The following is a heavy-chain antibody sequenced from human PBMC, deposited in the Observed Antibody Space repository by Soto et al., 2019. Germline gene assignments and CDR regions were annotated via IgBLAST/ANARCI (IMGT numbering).Heavy chain of an antibody. CDR2: INPSGGGT. Sequence: ASVKVSCKASGYTFISYYMHWVRQAPGQGLEWMGIINPSGGGTSYAQKFQGRVTITRDTSASTAYMELSSLRSEDTAVYYCARDPLSAPGIGSRCDSWGQGTLVTVSS. D-gene: IGHD6-13*01. V-gene: IGHV1-46*01. CDR1: GYTFISYY. CDR3: ARDPLSAPGIGSRCDS. J-gene: IGHJ4*02.